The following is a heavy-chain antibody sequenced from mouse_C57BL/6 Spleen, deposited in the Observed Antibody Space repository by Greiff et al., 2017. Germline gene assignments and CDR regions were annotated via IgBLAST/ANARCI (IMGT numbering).Heavy chain of an antibody. CDR2: IDPSDSYT. J-gene: IGHJ3*01. V-gene: IGHV1-50*01. CDR1: GYTFTSYW. Sequence: QVQLQQPGAELVKPGASVKLSCKASGYTFTSYWMQWVKQRPGQGLEWIGEIDPSDSYTNYNQKFKGKATLTVDTSSSTAYMQLSSLTSEDSAVYYCARTNSPFAYWGQGTLVTGSA. CDR3: ARTNSPFAY. D-gene: IGHD2-12*01.